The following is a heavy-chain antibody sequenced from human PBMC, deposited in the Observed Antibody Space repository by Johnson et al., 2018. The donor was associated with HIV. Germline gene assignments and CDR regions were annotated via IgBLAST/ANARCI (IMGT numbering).Heavy chain of an antibody. CDR2: VSYDGSNI. V-gene: IGHV3-30*04. Sequence: QVQLVESGGGLVQPGGSLRLSCAASGFTFTSYAMHWIRQAPGKGLEWVALVSYDGSNIHYADSVKGRFTISRDNSKNTLYLQMNSLRAEDTAVYYCASCGGDCRDAFDIWGQGTMVTVSS. CDR3: ASCGGDCRDAFDI. CDR1: GFTFTSYA. D-gene: IGHD2-21*02. J-gene: IGHJ3*02.